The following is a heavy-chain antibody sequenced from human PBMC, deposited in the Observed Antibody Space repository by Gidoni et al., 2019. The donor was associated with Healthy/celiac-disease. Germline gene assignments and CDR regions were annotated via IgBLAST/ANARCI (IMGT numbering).Heavy chain of an antibody. CDR1: AFTFSSYA. D-gene: IGHD2-15*01. CDR3: AKSVVVVAAKSYFDL. CDR2: ISGSGGST. J-gene: IGHJ2*01. Sequence: EVQLLESGGGLVQPGGSLRLSCAASAFTFSSYAMSWVRQAPGKGLEWVSAISGSGGSTYYADSVKGRFTISRDNSKNTRYLQMNSLRAEDTAVYYCAKSVVVVAAKSYFDLWGRGTLVTVSS. V-gene: IGHV3-23*01.